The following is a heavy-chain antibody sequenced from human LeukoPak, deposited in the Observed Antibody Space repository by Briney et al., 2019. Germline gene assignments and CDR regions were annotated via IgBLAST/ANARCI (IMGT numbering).Heavy chain of an antibody. CDR3: ARDRPFYGMDV. CDR1: GGSFSGYY. CDR2: IYYSGST. J-gene: IGHJ6*02. V-gene: IGHV4-31*11. Sequence: PSETLSLTCAVYGGSFSGYYWSWIRQHPGKGLEWIGYIYYSGSTYYNPSLKSRVTISVDTSKNQFSLKLSSVTAADTAVYYCARDRPFYGMDVWGQGTTVTVSS.